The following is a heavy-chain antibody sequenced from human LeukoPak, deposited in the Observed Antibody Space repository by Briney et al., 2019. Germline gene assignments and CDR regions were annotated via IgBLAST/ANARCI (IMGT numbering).Heavy chain of an antibody. CDR1: GFTFSSYA. CDR2: ISGSGGST. J-gene: IGHJ4*02. Sequence: GGSLRVSCAASGFTFSSYAMSWVRQAPGNGLEWVSAISGSGGSTYYAGSVKGRFTISRDNSKNTLYLQMNSLRAEDTAVYYCAKPKDYYDSSGYFDYWGQGTLVTVSS. V-gene: IGHV3-23*01. CDR3: AKPKDYYDSSGYFDY. D-gene: IGHD3-22*01.